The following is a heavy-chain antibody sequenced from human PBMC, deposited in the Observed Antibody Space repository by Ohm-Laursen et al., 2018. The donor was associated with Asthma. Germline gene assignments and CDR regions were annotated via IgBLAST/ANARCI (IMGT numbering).Heavy chain of an antibody. J-gene: IGHJ2*01. Sequence: RSLSLSCAATGFTFRSYAMHWVRQAPGKGLEWVAVGGSYYDGGLKYYADSVNGRFTVSRDDSKNTLYLQMDSLRGEDTAVYYCARKRLWDLPDWYFDLWGRGTLVSVSS. CDR3: ARKRLWDLPDWYFDL. D-gene: IGHD1-26*01. V-gene: IGHV3-30-3*01. CDR1: GFTFRSYA. CDR2: GGSYYDGGLK.